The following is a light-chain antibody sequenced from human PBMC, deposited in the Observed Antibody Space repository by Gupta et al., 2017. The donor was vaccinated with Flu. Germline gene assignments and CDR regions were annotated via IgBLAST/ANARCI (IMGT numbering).Light chain of an antibody. CDR1: QSVSSN. V-gene: IGKV3-15*01. J-gene: IGKJ1*01. CDR2: GAS. Sequence: EIVMTQSPATLSVSPGERATLSCRASQSVSSNLAWYQQKPGQAPRLLIYGASTRATGIPARFSGSGSGTEFTLTISSLQSEDFAVYYCQQYNNWPTWTFGQGTXVEIK. CDR3: QQYNNWPTWT.